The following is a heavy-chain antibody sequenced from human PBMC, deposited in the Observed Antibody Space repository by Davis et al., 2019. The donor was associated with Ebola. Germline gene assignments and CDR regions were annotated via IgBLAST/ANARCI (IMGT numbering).Heavy chain of an antibody. D-gene: IGHD2-21*01. CDR3: SLSYCGGDCSDY. Sequence: GESLKISCAASGFTFSGSAMHWVRQASGKGLEWVGRIRSKANSYATVYAASVKGRFTISRDDSKNTEYLQMNSLKTEDTAVYYCSLSYCGGDCSDYWGQGTLVTVSS. CDR2: IRSKANSYAT. V-gene: IGHV3-73*01. CDR1: GFTFSGSA. J-gene: IGHJ4*02.